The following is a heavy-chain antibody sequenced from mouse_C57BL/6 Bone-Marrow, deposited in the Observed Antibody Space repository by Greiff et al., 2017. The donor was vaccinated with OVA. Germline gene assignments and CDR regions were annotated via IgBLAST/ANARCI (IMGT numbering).Heavy chain of an antibody. D-gene: IGHD2-4*01. Sequence: VQLQQSGAELVMPGASVKLSCTASGFTIKDYYMHWVKQRPEQGLEWIGWIDPDNGNTEYAPKFQGKSTITTDTSSTTAYLQLSSLTSEDAAVYYYTASYYDCICYDLDYWGQGTTVTVSS. CDR1: GFTIKDYY. J-gene: IGHJ4*01. CDR3: TASYYDCICYDLDY. V-gene: IGHV14-4*02. CDR2: IDPDNGNT.